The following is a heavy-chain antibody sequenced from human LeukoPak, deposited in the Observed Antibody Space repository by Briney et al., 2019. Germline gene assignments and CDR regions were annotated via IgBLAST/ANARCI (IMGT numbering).Heavy chain of an antibody. Sequence: GGSLRFSCSASGFIFTTYTMYWVRRAPGKGLEFVSVVNGNGDTTYYTDSVKGRFTISRDNSKNTLYLQMSSLRAEDTAVYYCVGDQVDDTGYLRWGQGTRVTVSA. CDR1: GFIFTTYT. CDR2: VNGNGDTT. CDR3: VGDQVDDTGYLR. D-gene: IGHD3-9*01. J-gene: IGHJ4*02. V-gene: IGHV3-64D*06.